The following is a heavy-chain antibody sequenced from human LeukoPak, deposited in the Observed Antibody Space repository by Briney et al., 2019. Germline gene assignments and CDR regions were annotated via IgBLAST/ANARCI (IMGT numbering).Heavy chain of an antibody. J-gene: IGHJ3*02. V-gene: IGHV4-39*07. CDR3: AREARVDRAFDI. CDR2: IYYSGST. Sequence: ETLSLTCTVSGGSISSSSYYWGWIRQPPGKGLEWIGSIYYSGSTYYNPSLKSRVTISVDTSKNQFSLKLSSVTAADTAVYFCAREARVDRAFDIWGQGTMVTVSA. D-gene: IGHD3-9*01. CDR1: GGSISSSSYY.